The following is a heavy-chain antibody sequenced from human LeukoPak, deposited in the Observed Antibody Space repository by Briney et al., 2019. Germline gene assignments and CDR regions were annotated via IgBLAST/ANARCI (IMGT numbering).Heavy chain of an antibody. J-gene: IGHJ4*02. CDR3: ARVSRGDYFDY. V-gene: IGHV4-59*01. D-gene: IGHD3-10*01. CDR2: IYYGGST. CDR1: GGSISSYY. Sequence: SETLSLTCTVSGGSISSYYWSWIRQPPGKGLEWIGYIYYGGSTNYNPSLKSRVTISVDTSKNQFSLKLSSVTAADTAVYYCARVSRGDYFDYWGQGTLVTVSS.